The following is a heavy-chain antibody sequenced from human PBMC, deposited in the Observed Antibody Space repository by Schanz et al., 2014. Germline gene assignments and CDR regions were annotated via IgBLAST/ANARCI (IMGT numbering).Heavy chain of an antibody. Sequence: EVQLLESGGGLVQPGGSLRLSCAASGFTFGDYAMTWVRQAPGKGLEWVSAISGSGGSTYYADSVKGRFTISRDNSKNTLYLQMNSLRAEDTAVYYCARDFHGYGPHLDYWGQGSLXTVSS. CDR3: ARDFHGYGPHLDY. J-gene: IGHJ4*02. D-gene: IGHD5-12*01. V-gene: IGHV3-23*01. CDR1: GFTFGDYA. CDR2: ISGSGGST.